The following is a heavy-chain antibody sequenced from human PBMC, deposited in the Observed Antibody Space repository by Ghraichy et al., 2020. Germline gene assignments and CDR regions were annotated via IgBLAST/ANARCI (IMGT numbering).Heavy chain of an antibody. V-gene: IGHV4-34*01. CDR2: INHSGST. Sequence: ESLNISCAVYGGSFSGYYWSWIRQPPGKGLEWIGEINHSGSTNYNPSLKSRVTISVDTSKNQFSLKLSSVTAADTAVYYCARDTVRGYYYYGMDVWGQGTTVTVSS. CDR1: GGSFSGYY. D-gene: IGHD4-11*01. CDR3: ARDTVRGYYYYGMDV. J-gene: IGHJ6*02.